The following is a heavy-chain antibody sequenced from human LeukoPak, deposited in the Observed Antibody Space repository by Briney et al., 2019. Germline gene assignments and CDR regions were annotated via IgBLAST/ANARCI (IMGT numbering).Heavy chain of an antibody. CDR3: ARDYYGSGSNPTVDY. CDR2: ISNTGSVI. CDR1: GSTFSSHT. D-gene: IGHD3-10*01. Sequence: PGGSLRLSCAASGSTFSSHTMNWVRQAPGKGLEWVSYISNTGSVIYYADSVKGRFTISRDNAKNSLYLQMNSLRAEDTAVYYCARDYYGSGSNPTVDYWGQGTLVTVSS. J-gene: IGHJ4*02. V-gene: IGHV3-48*04.